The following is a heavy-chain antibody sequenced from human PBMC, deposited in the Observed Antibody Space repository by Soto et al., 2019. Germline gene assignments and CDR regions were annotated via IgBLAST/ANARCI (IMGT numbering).Heavy chain of an antibody. CDR2: ISGNGGST. J-gene: IGHJ4*02. D-gene: IGHD4-17*01. CDR3: ARDGHDYGDLQTQYYFDY. V-gene: IGHV3-23*01. CDR1: GFTFSSYA. Sequence: PGGSLRLSCVVSGFTFSSYAMSWVRQAPGKGLEWVSGISGNGGSTYYADSVKGRITISRDNSKNTLYLQMNSLRAEDTAVYYCARDGHDYGDLQTQYYFDYWGQGTLVTVSS.